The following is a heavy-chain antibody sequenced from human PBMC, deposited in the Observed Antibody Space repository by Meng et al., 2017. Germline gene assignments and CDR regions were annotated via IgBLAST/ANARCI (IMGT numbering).Heavy chain of an antibody. V-gene: IGHV3-11*04. J-gene: IGHJ4*02. Sequence: LSLTCAASGFTFIDYYMSWIRQDPGKGLEWVSYISSSGSTIYYADSVKGRFTISRDNAKNSLYRQMNSLRAEDTAVYYCARLAVAGIADYWGQGTLVTVSS. CDR3: ARLAVAGIADY. D-gene: IGHD6-19*01. CDR1: GFTFIDYY. CDR2: ISSSGSTI.